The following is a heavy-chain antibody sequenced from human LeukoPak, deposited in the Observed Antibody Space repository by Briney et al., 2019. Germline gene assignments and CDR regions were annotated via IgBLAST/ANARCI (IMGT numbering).Heavy chain of an antibody. J-gene: IGHJ4*02. Sequence: PSQTLSLTCTVSGGSISSGDYYWSWIRQPPGMGPEWIGYIYYSGSTYYNPSLKSRVTISVDTSKNQFSLRLSSVTAADTAVYYCARKKDGYNSPFNYWGQGALVTVSS. D-gene: IGHD5-24*01. CDR3: ARKKDGYNSPFNY. CDR2: IYYSGST. CDR1: GGSISSGDYY. V-gene: IGHV4-30-4*01.